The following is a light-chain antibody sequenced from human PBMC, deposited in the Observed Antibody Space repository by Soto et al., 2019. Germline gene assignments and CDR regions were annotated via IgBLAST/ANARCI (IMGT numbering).Light chain of an antibody. Sequence: IHRTHAPASLSASVLYRVTITCLASQSIGTYLHWYQQKAGKAPKLLIYAASNLQSGVPSRFSGSGSGTDFTLTISSLQPEDFATYYCQQSYSTPRTFGQGTKVDIK. V-gene: IGKV1-39*01. CDR1: QSIGTY. CDR2: AAS. CDR3: QQSYSTPRT. J-gene: IGKJ1*01.